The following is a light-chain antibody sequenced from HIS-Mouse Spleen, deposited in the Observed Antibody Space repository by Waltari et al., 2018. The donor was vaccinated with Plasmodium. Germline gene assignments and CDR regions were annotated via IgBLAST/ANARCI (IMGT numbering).Light chain of an antibody. CDR2: GAS. CDR3: QQYNNWSFT. J-gene: IGKJ3*01. CDR1: QSVSSN. V-gene: IGKV3-15*01. Sequence: EIVMPQSPPTLSVSPGERATLSCRASQSVSSNLAWYQQKPGQAPRLLIYGASTRATGIPARFSGGGSGAEFTLTISSLQSEDFAVYYCQQYNNWSFTFGPGTKVDIK.